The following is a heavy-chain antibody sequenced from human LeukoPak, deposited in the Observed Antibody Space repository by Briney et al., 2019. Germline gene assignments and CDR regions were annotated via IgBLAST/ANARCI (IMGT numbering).Heavy chain of an antibody. CDR3: AKGTDY. Sequence: GRSLRLSCAASGFTFSSYVMHWVRQAPGKGLEWVAVISSDGSDKYYADSVKGRFTISRDNSKNTLYLQMNSLRAEDTAVYYCAKGTDYWGQGTLVTVSS. CDR1: GFTFSSYV. V-gene: IGHV3-30*18. J-gene: IGHJ4*02. CDR2: ISSDGSDK.